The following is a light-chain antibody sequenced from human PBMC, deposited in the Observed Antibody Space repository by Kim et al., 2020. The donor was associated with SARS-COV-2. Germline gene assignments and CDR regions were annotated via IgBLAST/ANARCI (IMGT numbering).Light chain of an antibody. CDR2: KAS. Sequence: DIQMTQSPSTLSASVGDRVTISCRASQSISPWLAWYQQKSGKAPRLLIYKASSLESGVPSRFSASGSGTEFTLTISSLQPDDFATYYCQQYNSYALTFGGGTKVDIK. J-gene: IGKJ4*01. V-gene: IGKV1-5*03. CDR1: QSISPW. CDR3: QQYNSYALT.